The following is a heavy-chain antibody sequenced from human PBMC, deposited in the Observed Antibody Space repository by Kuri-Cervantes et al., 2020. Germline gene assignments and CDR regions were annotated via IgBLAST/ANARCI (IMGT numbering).Heavy chain of an antibody. J-gene: IGHJ4*02. V-gene: IGHV3-48*04. CDR1: GFTFSSYW. D-gene: IGHD5-18*01. CDR2: ISSSGSTI. Sequence: GGSLRLSCAASGFTFSSYWMSWVRQAPGKGLEWVSYISSSGSTIYYADSVKGRFTISRDNAKNSLYLQMNSLRAEDTAVYYCARWGDTAMVREYYFDYWGQGTLVTVSS. CDR3: ARWGDTAMVREYYFDY.